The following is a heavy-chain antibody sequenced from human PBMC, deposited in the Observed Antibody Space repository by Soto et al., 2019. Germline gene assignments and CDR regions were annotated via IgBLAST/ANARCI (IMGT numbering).Heavy chain of an antibody. D-gene: IGHD1-26*01. CDR1: GYSIRTSSYY. V-gene: IGHV4-39*02. J-gene: IGHJ1*01. CDR3: ARLAYSGYLQT. Sequence: PSETLSLTGYVSGYSIRTSSYYWGWIRQPPGKGLEWIASIYYSGATYYNPSLQSRVTISVDTSNNRFSLTLSSLTAADTAVYFCARLAYSGYLQTWGQGSLVTVSS. CDR2: IYYSGAT.